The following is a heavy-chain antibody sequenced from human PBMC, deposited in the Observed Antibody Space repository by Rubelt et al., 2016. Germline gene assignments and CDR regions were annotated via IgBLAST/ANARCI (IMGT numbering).Heavy chain of an antibody. V-gene: IGHV1-8*01. CDR2: MNPNSGNT. CDR1: GYTFTSYD. Sequence: QVQLVQSGAEVKKPGASVKVSCKASGYTFTSYDINWVRQATGQGLEWMGWMNPNSGNTGYAQKFQGRVTMTRNTSISTAYMELSRLRSDDTAVYYCARVSVWDYGMDVWGQGTTVTVSS. CDR3: ARVSVWDYGMDV. D-gene: IGHD2-8*01. J-gene: IGHJ6*02.